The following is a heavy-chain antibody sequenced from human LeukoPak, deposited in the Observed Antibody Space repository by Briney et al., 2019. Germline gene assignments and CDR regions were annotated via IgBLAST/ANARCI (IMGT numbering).Heavy chain of an antibody. CDR3: ARDLGPDY. CDR1: GFTFSSYS. J-gene: IGHJ4*02. V-gene: IGHV3-48*01. Sequence: PGGSLRLSCAAFGFTFSSYSMNWVRQAPGKGLEWVSYISSSSSTIYYADSVKGRFTISRDNAKNSLYLQMNSLRAEDTAVYYCARDLGPDYWGQGTLVTVSS. CDR2: ISSSSSTI.